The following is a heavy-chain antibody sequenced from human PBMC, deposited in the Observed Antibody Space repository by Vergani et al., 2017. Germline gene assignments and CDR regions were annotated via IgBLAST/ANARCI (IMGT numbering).Heavy chain of an antibody. CDR1: GFTFNQYG. D-gene: IGHD1-14*01. CDR3: AGDLRLLYNRFDP. Sequence: QVQLVESGGGVVQPGRSLRLSCAASGFTFNQYGMHWVRQAPGKGLEWVAVTWYDGNNKQYADSVKGRFTISRDNSKSTMYLQMNSLRDEETGVYYCAGDLRLLYNRFDPWGQGTLVTVS. J-gene: IGHJ5*02. CDR2: TWYDGNNK. V-gene: IGHV3-33*01.